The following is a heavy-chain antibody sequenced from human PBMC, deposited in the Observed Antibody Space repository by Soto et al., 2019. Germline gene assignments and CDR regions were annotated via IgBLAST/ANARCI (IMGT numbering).Heavy chain of an antibody. CDR3: AKDRKGWFGALFDF. CDR1: GFSFSTYA. CDR2: IGSNGGSA. D-gene: IGHD3-10*01. V-gene: IGHV3-23*01. J-gene: IGHJ4*02. Sequence: GGSLRLSCAASGFSFSTYAMTWVRQAPGKGLQWVSAIGSNGGSAYYTDSVKGRFNISRDNSKKMLYLQMNSLTAEDTAIYYYAKDRKGWFGALFDFWGEGTPVTVSS.